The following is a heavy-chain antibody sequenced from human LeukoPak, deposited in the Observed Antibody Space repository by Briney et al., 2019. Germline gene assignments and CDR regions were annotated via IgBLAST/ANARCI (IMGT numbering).Heavy chain of an antibody. CDR3: AKAGGYYDSSGYSDY. Sequence: PGGSLRLSCAASGFTFSSYAMSWVRQAPGKGLEWVSAISGSGGSTYYADSVKGRFTISRDNSKNTLYLQMNNLRAEDTAVYYCAKAGGYYDSSGYSDYWGQGTLVTVSS. J-gene: IGHJ4*02. CDR2: ISGSGGST. D-gene: IGHD3-22*01. CDR1: GFTFSSYA. V-gene: IGHV3-23*01.